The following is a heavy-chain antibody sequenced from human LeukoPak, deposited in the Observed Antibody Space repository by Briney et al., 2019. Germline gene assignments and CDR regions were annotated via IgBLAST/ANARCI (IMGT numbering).Heavy chain of an antibody. J-gene: IGHJ3*02. D-gene: IGHD1-26*01. CDR2: IYYSGST. V-gene: IGHV4-39*01. Sequence: PSETLSLTCTASGGSISSSSYYWGWIRQPPGKGLEWIGSIYYSGSTYYNPSLKSRVTISVDTSKNQFSLKLSSVTAADTAVYYCARLKRELRAFDIWGQGTMVTVSS. CDR3: ARLKRELRAFDI. CDR1: GGSISSSSYY.